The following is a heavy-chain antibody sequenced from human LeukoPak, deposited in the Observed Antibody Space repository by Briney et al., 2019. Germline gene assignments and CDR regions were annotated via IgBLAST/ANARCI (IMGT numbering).Heavy chain of an antibody. J-gene: IGHJ4*02. CDR2: IYYSGST. Sequence: PSETLSLTCTVSGGSISSSKYYWGWIRQPPGKGLEWIGSIYYSGSTYYNPSLKSRVTISVDTSKNQFSLKLSSVTAADTAVYYCARHHRQHLLTEISYWGQGTLVTVSS. V-gene: IGHV4-39*01. CDR1: GGSISSSKYY. D-gene: IGHD1-14*01. CDR3: ARHHRQHLLTEISY.